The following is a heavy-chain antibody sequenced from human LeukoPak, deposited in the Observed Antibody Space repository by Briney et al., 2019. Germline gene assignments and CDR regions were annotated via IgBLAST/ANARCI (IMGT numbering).Heavy chain of an antibody. V-gene: IGHV3-43*02. D-gene: IGHD2/OR15-2a*01. CDR3: ATWAFYHNLDV. J-gene: IGHJ6*02. Sequence: GGALRLSCAASGFTIGPYAMYWVRQGPGRGLEWVSVIKADGSGTFYADSVRGRFTTSRDNSKNSLYLQMNSLASEDTALYYCATWAFYHNLDVWGQGTTVIVSS. CDR1: GFTIGPYA. CDR2: IKADGSGT.